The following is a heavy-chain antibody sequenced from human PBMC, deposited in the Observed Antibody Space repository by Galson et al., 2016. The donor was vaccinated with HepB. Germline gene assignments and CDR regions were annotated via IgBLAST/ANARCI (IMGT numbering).Heavy chain of an antibody. V-gene: IGHV1-2*04. J-gene: IGHJ3*02. D-gene: IGHD6-25*01. CDR2: LSANSGAT. CDR3: ATSTGYRSGWGAFDI. CDR1: GDTFTGYY. Sequence: SVKVSCKASGDTFTGYYIHWVRQAPGQGLEWMAWLSANSGATNYAQKFQGWVTMTRDTTISTAYMELTSLTSDATAIYYCATSTGYRSGWGAFDIWGQGTMVTVSS.